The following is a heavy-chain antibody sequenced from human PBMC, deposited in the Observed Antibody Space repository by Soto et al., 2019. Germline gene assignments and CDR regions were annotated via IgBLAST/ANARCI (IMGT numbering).Heavy chain of an antibody. Sequence: EVQLLESGGGLEQPGGSLRLSCAASGFTFSSYAMTWVRQAPGKGLECVSVITRSGDATAYADSVKGRFTMSRDNSKNTLFLQMNSLRVEDTAVDYCATGMLGWCSGVSCYPFDSWGQGTLVTVSS. CDR2: ITRSGDAT. CDR1: GFTFSSYA. CDR3: ATGMLGWCSGVSCYPFDS. V-gene: IGHV3-23*01. D-gene: IGHD2-15*01. J-gene: IGHJ4*02.